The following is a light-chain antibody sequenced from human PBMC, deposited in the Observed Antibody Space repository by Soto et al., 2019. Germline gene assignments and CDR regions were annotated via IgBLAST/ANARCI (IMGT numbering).Light chain of an antibody. CDR3: QQLNSYPT. CDR2: AAS. Sequence: DIQLTQSPSFLSASVGDRVTITCRASQGISSYLAWYQQKPGKAPKLLIYAASTLQSGVPSRFSGSGSGTEFILTSSSLQPEDFATYYCQQLNSYPTFGQGTRLEIK. J-gene: IGKJ5*01. CDR1: QGISSY. V-gene: IGKV1-9*01.